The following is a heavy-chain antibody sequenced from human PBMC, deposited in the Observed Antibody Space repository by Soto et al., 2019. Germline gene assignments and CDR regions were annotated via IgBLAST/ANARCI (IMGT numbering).Heavy chain of an antibody. Sequence: ASVKVSCKASGYTFTSYYMHWVRQAPGQGLEWMGIINPSGGSTSYAQKFQGRVTMTRDTSTSTVYMELSSLRSEDTAVYYCARVEADSWYYYYGMDVWGQGTTVTVS. V-gene: IGHV1-46*01. CDR2: INPSGGST. CDR3: ARVEADSWYYYYGMDV. CDR1: GYTFTSYY. J-gene: IGHJ6*02. D-gene: IGHD3-3*01.